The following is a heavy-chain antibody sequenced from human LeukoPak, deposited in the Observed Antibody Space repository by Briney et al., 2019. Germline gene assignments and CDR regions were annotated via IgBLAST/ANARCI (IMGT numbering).Heavy chain of an antibody. V-gene: IGHV1-8*01. Sequence: ASVTVSCKASGYTFTSDINWVRQASGQGLEWMGWMNSNTGNTGYAQQFQGRVTMTRSTSLSTAYMELSGLRSDDTAIYYCARGQVLQHCSDGSCYHFDYWGQGTLVTVSS. CDR3: ARGQVLQHCSDGSCYHFDY. D-gene: IGHD2-15*01. CDR2: MNSNTGNT. CDR1: GYTFTSD. J-gene: IGHJ4*02.